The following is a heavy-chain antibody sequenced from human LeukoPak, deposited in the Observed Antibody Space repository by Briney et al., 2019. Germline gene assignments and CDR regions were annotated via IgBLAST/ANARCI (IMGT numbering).Heavy chain of an antibody. D-gene: IGHD6-19*01. Sequence: PAGGSLRLSCAASGFTFSSYWMSWVRQAPGKGLEWVANIKQDGSEKYYVDSVKGRFTISRDNAKNSLYLQMNSLRAEDTAVYYCARDRGSSGWYLDYWGQGTLVTVSS. CDR1: GFTFSSYW. CDR3: ARDRGSSGWYLDY. CDR2: IKQDGSEK. J-gene: IGHJ4*02. V-gene: IGHV3-7*01.